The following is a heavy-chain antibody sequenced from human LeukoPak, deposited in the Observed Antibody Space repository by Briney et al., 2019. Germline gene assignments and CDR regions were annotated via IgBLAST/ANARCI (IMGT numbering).Heavy chain of an antibody. Sequence: GGSLRLSCAASGFTFSSYSMNWVRQAPGKGLEWVSSISSSSSYIYYADSVKGRFTISRDNAKNSLYLQMNSLRAEDTAVHYCARVSHDSSGYWYWGQGTLVTVSS. D-gene: IGHD3-22*01. J-gene: IGHJ4*02. V-gene: IGHV3-21*01. CDR2: ISSSSSYI. CDR1: GFTFSSYS. CDR3: ARVSHDSSGYWY.